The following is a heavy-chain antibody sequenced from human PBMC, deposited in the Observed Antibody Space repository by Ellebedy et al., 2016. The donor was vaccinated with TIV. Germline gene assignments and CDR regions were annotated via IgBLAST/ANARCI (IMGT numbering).Heavy chain of an antibody. Sequence: GGSLRLXXAASGFTFSSYGMHWVRQAPGKGLEWVAVISYDGSNKYYADSVKGRFTISRDNSKNTLYLQMNSLRAEDTAVYYCAKRRAAAGRGYYFDYWGQGTLVTVSS. D-gene: IGHD6-13*01. CDR3: AKRRAAAGRGYYFDY. J-gene: IGHJ4*02. CDR2: ISYDGSNK. V-gene: IGHV3-30*18. CDR1: GFTFSSYG.